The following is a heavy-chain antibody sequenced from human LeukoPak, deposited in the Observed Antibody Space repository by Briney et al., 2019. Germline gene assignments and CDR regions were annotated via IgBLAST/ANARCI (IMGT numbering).Heavy chain of an antibody. V-gene: IGHV3-15*01. D-gene: IGHD4-17*01. CDR3: TTDTYADYGPYDY. J-gene: IGHJ4*02. CDR2: IKRKTDGGTT. Sequence: PGGSLGLSCAASGFTFSNAWMSWVRQAPGKGLEWVGRIKRKTDGGTTDYAAPVKGRFTISRDDSKNTVYLQMNSLKTEDTAVYYCTTDTYADYGPYDYWGQGTLVTVSS. CDR1: GFTFSNAW.